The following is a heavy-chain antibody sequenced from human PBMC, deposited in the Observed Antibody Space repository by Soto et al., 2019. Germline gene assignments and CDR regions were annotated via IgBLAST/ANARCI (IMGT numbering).Heavy chain of an antibody. CDR3: AKDNGQWLESGSVGWFDP. D-gene: IGHD6-19*01. CDR2: ISYDGSNK. V-gene: IGHV3-30*18. CDR1: GFTFSSYG. Sequence: QVQLVESGGGVVQPGRSLRLSCAASGFTFSSYGMHWVRQAPGKGLEWVAVISYDGSNKYYADSVKGRFTISRDNSKNTLYLQMNSLRAEDTAVYYCAKDNGQWLESGSVGWFDPWGQGTLVTVSS. J-gene: IGHJ5*02.